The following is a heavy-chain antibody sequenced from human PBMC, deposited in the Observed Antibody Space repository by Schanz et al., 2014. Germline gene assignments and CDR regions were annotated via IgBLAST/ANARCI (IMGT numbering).Heavy chain of an antibody. CDR3: ASVFIAAAGGAFDY. Sequence: EVQLLESGGGLVQPGGSLRLSCAASGFTFGDYAMTWVRQAPGKGLEWVSAINTGVNTYYADSVRGRFTMSRDNSKNSFCLQVNGVRAAAAAVYYCASVFIAAAGGAFDYWGQGTLVAVSA. CDR1: GFTFGDYA. CDR2: INTGVNT. V-gene: IGHV3-23*01. J-gene: IGHJ4*02. D-gene: IGHD6-13*01.